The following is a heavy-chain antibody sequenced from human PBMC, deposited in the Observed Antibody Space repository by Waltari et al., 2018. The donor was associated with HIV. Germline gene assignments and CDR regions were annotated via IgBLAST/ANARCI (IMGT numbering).Heavy chain of an antibody. CDR3: AKGGSHLTIFEAWFDS. V-gene: IGHV3-9*01. Sequence: EVQLVESGGGLVQTGRSLRLSCAASGFPFDDYPMYWLRQRPGKGLELISVLSWNSEITDYADVVKGRFTISRDNVKNSVYLQMNSLRPEDTALYYCAKGGSHLTIFEAWFDSWGQGTLVTVSS. J-gene: IGHJ5*01. D-gene: IGHD3-3*01. CDR2: LSWNSEIT. CDR1: GFPFDDYP.